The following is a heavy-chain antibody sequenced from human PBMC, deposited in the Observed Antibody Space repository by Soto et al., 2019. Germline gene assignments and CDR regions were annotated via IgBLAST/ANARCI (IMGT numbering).Heavy chain of an antibody. CDR3: ARAPDKYYFDY. CDR1: GGSFNGYY. Sequence: LSLTCVVYGGSFNGYYWTWIRQPPGKGPEWIGDINHSGSTNYHPSLKSRVTISVDTSKNQFSLKLRSVTAADMAVFYCARAPDKYYFDYWGQGTLVTVSS. V-gene: IGHV4-34*01. CDR2: INHSGST. J-gene: IGHJ4*02.